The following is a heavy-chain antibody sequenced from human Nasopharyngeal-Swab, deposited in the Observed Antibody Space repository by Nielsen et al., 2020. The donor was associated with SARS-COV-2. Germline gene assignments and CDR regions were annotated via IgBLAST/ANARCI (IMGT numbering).Heavy chain of an antibody. V-gene: IGHV3-53*04. D-gene: IGHD5-24*01. Sequence: VRQAPGKGLEWVSVIFGGGSTYHANSLRGRFTISRHDSKNTLYLQMNDLRTEDTAMYYCAGGADGYNYRSDYWGQGTLVTVSS. CDR3: AGGADGYNYRSDY. J-gene: IGHJ4*02. CDR2: IFGGGST.